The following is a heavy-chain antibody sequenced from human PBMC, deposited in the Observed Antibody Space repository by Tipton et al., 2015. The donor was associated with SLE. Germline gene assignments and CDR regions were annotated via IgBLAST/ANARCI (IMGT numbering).Heavy chain of an antibody. V-gene: IGHV3-30*02. CDR3: ASILGNTNPSDF. D-gene: IGHD2-8*01. J-gene: IGHJ4*02. CDR2: IRFDGNVK. CDR1: GFIFRTYG. Sequence: SLRLSCAASGFIFRTYGMHWVRQAPGKGLEWVSFIRFDGNVKQYADSVRGRFTISRDNSKNTLSLQMDSLRPEDTSIYYCASILGNTNPSDFWGQGTLVTVSS.